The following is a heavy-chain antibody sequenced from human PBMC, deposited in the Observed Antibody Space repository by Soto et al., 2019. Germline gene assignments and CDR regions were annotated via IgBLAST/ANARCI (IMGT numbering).Heavy chain of an antibody. V-gene: IGHV4-39*01. CDR1: GRSITSSSHY. Sequence: QLQVQESGPGPVKPSETLSLTCTVSGRSITSSSHYWGWIRQPPGKGLEYIGSMYYSGSTYYNPSLKSRVTISIDTSKKQFSLKLSSVTAADTAVYYCATLQRFDYGLDVWGPGTTVTVSS. CDR3: ATLQRFDYGLDV. CDR2: MYYSGST. D-gene: IGHD3-3*01. J-gene: IGHJ6*02.